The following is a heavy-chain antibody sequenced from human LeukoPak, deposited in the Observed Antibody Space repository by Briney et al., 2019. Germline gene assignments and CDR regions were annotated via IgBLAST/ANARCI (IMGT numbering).Heavy chain of an antibody. D-gene: IGHD5-24*01. CDR3: ARDDPRDGYNPAPDAFDI. J-gene: IGHJ3*02. CDR2: ISAYNGNT. V-gene: IGHV1-18*01. CDR1: GFTFSSYG. Sequence: GGSLRLSCAASGFTFSSYGISWVRQAPGQGLEWMGWISAYNGNTNYAQKLQGRVTMTTDTSTSTAYMELRSLRSDDTAVYYCARDDPRDGYNPAPDAFDIWGQGTMVTVSS.